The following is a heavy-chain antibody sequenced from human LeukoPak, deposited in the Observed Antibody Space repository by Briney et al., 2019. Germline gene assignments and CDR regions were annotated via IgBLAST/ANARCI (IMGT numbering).Heavy chain of an antibody. J-gene: IGHJ4*02. CDR3: ARQPMAARSLDY. CDR2: ISSDVNNK. V-gene: IGHV3-30-3*01. Sequence: GSLRLSCAASGFSLTVYAMHWVRQAPGKGLEWVSLISSDVNNKYHADSVKGRFTISRDNSKNTLYLQMNSLSPDDTAVYYCARQPMAARSLDYWGQGTLVTVSS. D-gene: IGHD6-6*01. CDR1: GFSLTVYA.